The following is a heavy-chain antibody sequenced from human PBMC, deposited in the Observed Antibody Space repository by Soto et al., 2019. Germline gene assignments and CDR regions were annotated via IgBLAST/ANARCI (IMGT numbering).Heavy chain of an antibody. J-gene: IGHJ4*02. Sequence: QVQLQESGPGLVKPSETLSLTCTVSGGSISSYYWSWIRQPPGKGLEWIGYIYYSGSTNYNPSLKRRVTIAVDTSKNQFSLKLRSVTAADTAVYYCARRYGSSFDYWGQGTPVTVSS. CDR1: GGSISSYY. V-gene: IGHV4-59*12. CDR3: ARRYGSSFDY. CDR2: IYYSGST. D-gene: IGHD1-1*01.